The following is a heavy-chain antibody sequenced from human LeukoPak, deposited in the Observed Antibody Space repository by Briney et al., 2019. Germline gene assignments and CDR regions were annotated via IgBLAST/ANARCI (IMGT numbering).Heavy chain of an antibody. V-gene: IGHV4-34*01. CDR2: ISHSGST. D-gene: IGHD5-12*01. CDR3: ARGLKLRWLQSTPFDY. CDR1: GGSISSYY. J-gene: IGHJ4*02. Sequence: SETLSLTCTVSGGSISSYYWSWIRQPPGKGLEWIGEISHSGSTNYNPSLKSRVTISVDTSKNQFSLKLSSVTAADTAVYYCARGLKLRWLQSTPFDYWGQGTLVTVSS.